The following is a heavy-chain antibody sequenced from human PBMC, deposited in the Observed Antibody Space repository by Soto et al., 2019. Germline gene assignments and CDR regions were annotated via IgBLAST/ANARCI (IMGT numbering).Heavy chain of an antibody. D-gene: IGHD5-18*01. CDR2: IYYSGST. CDR3: ARLWIQLWPNWFDP. J-gene: IGHJ5*02. Sequence: SETLSLTCTVSGGSISSGGYYWSWIRQHPGKGLEWIGYIYYSGSTYYNPSLKSRVTISVDTSKNQFPLKLSSVTAADTAVYYCARLWIQLWPNWFDPWGQGTLVTV. CDR1: GGSISSGGYY. V-gene: IGHV4-31*03.